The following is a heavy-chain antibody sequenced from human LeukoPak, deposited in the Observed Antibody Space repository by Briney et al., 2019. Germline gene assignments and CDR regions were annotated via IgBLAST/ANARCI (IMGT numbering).Heavy chain of an antibody. D-gene: IGHD3-22*01. Sequence: QAGGSLRLSCAASGFTFSSYAMSWVRQAPGKGLEWVSAISGSGGSTYYADSVKGRFTVSRDNPKNTLYLQMNSLRAEDTAVYYCAKAYYYDSSGYYYYYYYMDVWGKGTTVTVSS. V-gene: IGHV3-23*01. CDR2: ISGSGGST. CDR1: GFTFSSYA. J-gene: IGHJ6*03. CDR3: AKAYYYDSSGYYYYYYYMDV.